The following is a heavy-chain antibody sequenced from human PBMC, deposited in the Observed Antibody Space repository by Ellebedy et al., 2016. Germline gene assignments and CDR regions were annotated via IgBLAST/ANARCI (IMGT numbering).Heavy chain of an antibody. V-gene: IGHV4-34*01. CDR2: INHSGST. J-gene: IGHJ5*02. CDR3: ARVRATVTTLRFDP. CDR1: GGSFSGYY. D-gene: IGHD4-17*01. Sequence: GSLRLSCAVYGGSFSGYYWSWIRQPPGKGLEWIGEINHSGSTNYNPSLKIRVTISVDTSKNQFSLKLSSVTAADTAVYYCARVRATVTTLRFDPWGQGTLVTVSS.